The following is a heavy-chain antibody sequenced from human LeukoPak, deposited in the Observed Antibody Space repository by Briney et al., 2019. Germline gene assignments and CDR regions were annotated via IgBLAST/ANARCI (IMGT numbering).Heavy chain of an antibody. CDR3: AGVRLVTSKRPLDY. CDR2: ISSSSSYI. J-gene: IGHJ4*02. Sequence: PGGSLRLSCAASGFTFSSYSMNWVRQAPGKGLEWVSSISSSSSYIYYADSVKGRFTISRDNAKNSLYLQMNSLRAEDTAVYYCAGVRLVTSKRPLDYWGQGTLVTVSS. D-gene: IGHD2-21*02. V-gene: IGHV3-21*01. CDR1: GFTFSSYS.